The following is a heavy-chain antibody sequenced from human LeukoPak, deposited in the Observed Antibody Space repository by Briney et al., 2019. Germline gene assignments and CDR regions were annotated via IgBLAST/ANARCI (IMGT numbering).Heavy chain of an antibody. Sequence: ASVKVSCKASGYTFTSYGISWVRQAPGQGLEWMGWISAYNGNTNYAQELQGRVTMTTDTSTSTAYMELRSLRSDDTAVYYCARVRVGTTVHDGSIDYWGQGTLVTVSS. D-gene: IGHD4-17*01. CDR3: ARVRVGTTVHDGSIDY. V-gene: IGHV1-18*01. J-gene: IGHJ4*02. CDR1: GYTFTSYG. CDR2: ISAYNGNT.